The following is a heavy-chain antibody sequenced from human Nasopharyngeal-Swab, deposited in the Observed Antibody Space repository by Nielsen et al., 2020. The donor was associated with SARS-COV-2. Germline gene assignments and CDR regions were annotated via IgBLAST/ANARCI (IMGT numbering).Heavy chain of an antibody. CDR2: ISSSSSYI. Sequence: GESLKISCAASGFTFSSYSMNWVRQAPGKGLEWVSSISSSSSYIYYADSVKGRFTISRDNAKNPLYLQMNSLRAEDTAVYYCARGSSSSWYILDYWGQGTLVTVSS. CDR1: GFTFSSYS. CDR3: ARGSSSSWYILDY. V-gene: IGHV3-21*01. D-gene: IGHD6-13*01. J-gene: IGHJ4*02.